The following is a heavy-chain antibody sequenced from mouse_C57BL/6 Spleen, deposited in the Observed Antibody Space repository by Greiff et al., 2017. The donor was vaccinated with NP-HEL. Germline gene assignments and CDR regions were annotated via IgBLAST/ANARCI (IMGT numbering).Heavy chain of an antibody. V-gene: IGHV1-69*01. CDR3: GRRLWGGYFDD. CDR1: GYTFTSYW. D-gene: IGHD1-1*02. J-gene: IGHJ2*01. CDR2: IDPSDSYT. Sequence: QVQLQQPGAELVMPGASVKLSCKASGYTFTSYWMHWVKQRPGQGLEWIGEIDPSDSYTNYNQKFKGKSTLTVDKSSSTAYMQLSSLTSEDSAVYYGGRRLWGGYFDDWGQGTTLTVSS.